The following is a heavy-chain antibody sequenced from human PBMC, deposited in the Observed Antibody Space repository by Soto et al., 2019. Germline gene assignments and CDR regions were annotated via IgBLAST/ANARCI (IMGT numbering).Heavy chain of an antibody. CDR1: GFTFSSYA. CDR3: ANYLTAVGATSPFDY. D-gene: IGHD1-26*01. Sequence: GGSLRLSCAASGFTFSSYAMSWVRQAPGKGLEWVSAISGSGGSTYYADSVKGRFTISRDNPKNTLYLQMSSLRAEDTAIYYCANYLTAVGATSPFDYWGQGTLVTVSS. V-gene: IGHV3-23*01. CDR2: ISGSGGST. J-gene: IGHJ4*02.